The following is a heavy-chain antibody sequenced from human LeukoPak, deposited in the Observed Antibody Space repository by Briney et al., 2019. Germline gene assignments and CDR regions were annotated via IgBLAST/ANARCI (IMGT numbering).Heavy chain of an antibody. CDR1: GYTFTSYG. Sequence: ASVKVSCKASGYTFTSYGISWVRQAPGQGLEWMGWISAYNGNTNYAQKLQGRVTMTTDTSTSTAYMELRSLRSDDTAVYYCARIYCSSTSCYPILDYWGQGTLVTVSS. CDR3: ARIYCSSTSCYPILDY. J-gene: IGHJ4*02. D-gene: IGHD2-2*01. CDR2: ISAYNGNT. V-gene: IGHV1-18*01.